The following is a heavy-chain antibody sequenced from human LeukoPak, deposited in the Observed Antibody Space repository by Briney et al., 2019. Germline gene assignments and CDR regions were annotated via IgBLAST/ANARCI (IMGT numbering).Heavy chain of an antibody. CDR2: IASDGSST. CDR1: GFTFSSYW. Sequence: GGSLRLSCAASGFTFSSYWMNWVRQAPGKGLVWVSRIASDGSSTTYADSVKGRFSISRDNAKNTLYLQMNNLRAEDTAMYYCATLYDDGDYLSFDYWGRGTLVTVSS. CDR3: ATLYDDGDYLSFDY. D-gene: IGHD2-21*01. J-gene: IGHJ4*02. V-gene: IGHV3-74*01.